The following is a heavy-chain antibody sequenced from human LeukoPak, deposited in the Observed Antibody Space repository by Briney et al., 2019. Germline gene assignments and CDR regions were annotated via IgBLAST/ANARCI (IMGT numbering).Heavy chain of an antibody. CDR3: ARDMYQLLYYYYYMDV. CDR1: GYTFTGYY. J-gene: IGHJ6*03. D-gene: IGHD2-2*01. Sequence: GASVKVSCKASGYTFTGYYTHWVRQAPGQGLEWMGWINPNSGGTNYAQKFQGRVTMTRDTSISTAYMELSRLRSDDTAVYYCARDMYQLLYYYYYMDVWGKGTTVTVSS. V-gene: IGHV1-2*02. CDR2: INPNSGGT.